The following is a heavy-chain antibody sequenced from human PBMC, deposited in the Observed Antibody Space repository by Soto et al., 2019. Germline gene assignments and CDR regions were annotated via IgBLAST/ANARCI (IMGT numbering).Heavy chain of an antibody. V-gene: IGHV4-4*02. D-gene: IGHD6-6*01. CDR3: ARKISSSSWDYYYYYMDV. CDR1: SGSISSSNW. Sequence: SETLSLTCAVSSGSISSSNWWSWVRQPPGKGLEWIGEIYHSGSTNYNPSLKSRVTISVDKSKNQFSLKLSSVTAADTAVYYCARKISSSSWDYYYYYMDVWGKGTTVTVSS. CDR2: IYHSGST. J-gene: IGHJ6*03.